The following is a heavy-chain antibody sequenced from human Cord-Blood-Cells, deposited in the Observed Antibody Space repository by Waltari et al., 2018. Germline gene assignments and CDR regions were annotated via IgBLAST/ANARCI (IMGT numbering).Heavy chain of an antibody. CDR1: GFTLSLSW. CDR2: IKQDGSEK. D-gene: IGHD7-27*01. V-gene: IGHV3-7*01. CDR3: ARDGRGDRFDY. Sequence: EVQLVESGGGLVQPGGSLRLSCAASGFTLSLSWRSWVRQATGKGLEGVANIKQDGSEKYYVDSVKGRFTISRDNAKNSLYLQMNSLRAEDTAVYYCARDGRGDRFDYWGQGTLVTVSS. J-gene: IGHJ4*02.